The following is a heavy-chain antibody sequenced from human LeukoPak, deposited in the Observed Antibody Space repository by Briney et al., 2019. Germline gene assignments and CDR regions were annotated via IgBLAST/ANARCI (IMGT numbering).Heavy chain of an antibody. CDR3: ARADSVPACEYHYWYMDV. D-gene: IGHD2-2*01. V-gene: IGHV1-2*02. CDR2: INPNTGGT. CDR1: GYTFTGYY. J-gene: IGHJ6*03. Sequence: ASVKVSCKASGYTFTGYYMHWVRQDPRQGLQWMGWINPNTGGTDYAQKFQGRVTMTRDTSISTVYMELSSLRSDDTAVYYCARADSVPACEYHYWYMDVWGKGTTVTVSS.